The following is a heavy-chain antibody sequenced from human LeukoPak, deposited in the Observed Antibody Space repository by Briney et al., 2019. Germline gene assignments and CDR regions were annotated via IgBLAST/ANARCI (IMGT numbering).Heavy chain of an antibody. D-gene: IGHD3-9*01. Sequence: SVKVSCKASGGTFSSYAISWVRQAPGQGLEWMGRIIPIFGTANYAQKFQGRVTITTDESASTAYMELSSLRSEDTAVYYCARNPYDILTGYYPYYMDVWGKGTTVTVSS. CDR2: IIPIFGTA. CDR1: GGTFSSYA. CDR3: ARNPYDILTGYYPYYMDV. J-gene: IGHJ6*03. V-gene: IGHV1-69*05.